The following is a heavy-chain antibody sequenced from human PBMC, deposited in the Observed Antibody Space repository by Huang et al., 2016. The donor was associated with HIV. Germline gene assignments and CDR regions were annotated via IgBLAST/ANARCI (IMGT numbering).Heavy chain of an antibody. CDR2: IVVGRGNT. V-gene: IGHV1-58*01. D-gene: IGHD4-17*01. J-gene: IGHJ3*02. CDR1: GFTFNSSA. CDR3: AADPVTTDAFDI. Sequence: QMQLVQSGPEVKKPGTSVKVSCKASGFTFNSSAVQWVRQARGQRLEWIGWIVVGRGNTNDAQKFQERVTSTRDMSTSTAYMELSSLRSEDTAVYYCAADPVTTDAFDIWGQGTMVTVSS.